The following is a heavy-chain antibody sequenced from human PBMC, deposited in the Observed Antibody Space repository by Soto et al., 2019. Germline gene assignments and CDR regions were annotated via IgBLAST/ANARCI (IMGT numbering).Heavy chain of an antibody. D-gene: IGHD3-3*01. Sequence: LSLTCTVSGGSISSSSYYWGWIRQPPGKGLEWIGSIYYSGSTYYNPSLKSRVTISVDTSKNQFSLKLSSVTAADTAVYYCARHRGTTPLYDFWSGYYTGGWFDPWGQGTLVTVSS. V-gene: IGHV4-39*01. CDR2: IYYSGST. J-gene: IGHJ5*02. CDR1: GGSISSSSYY. CDR3: ARHRGTTPLYDFWSGYYTGGWFDP.